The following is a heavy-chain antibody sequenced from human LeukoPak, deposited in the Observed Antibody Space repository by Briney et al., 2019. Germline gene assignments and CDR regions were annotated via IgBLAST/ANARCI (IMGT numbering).Heavy chain of an antibody. CDR1: GFTFSSYG. D-gene: IGHD2-8*01. V-gene: IGHV3-30*18. CDR3: AKEEVGDCTNGVCSVYFDY. J-gene: IGHJ4*02. CDR2: ISYDGSNK. Sequence: PGGSLRLSCAASGFTFSSYGMHWVRQALGKGLEWVAVISYDGSNKYYADSVKGRFTISRDNSKNTLYLQMNSLRAEDTAVYYCAKEEVGDCTNGVCSVYFDYWGQGTLVTVSS.